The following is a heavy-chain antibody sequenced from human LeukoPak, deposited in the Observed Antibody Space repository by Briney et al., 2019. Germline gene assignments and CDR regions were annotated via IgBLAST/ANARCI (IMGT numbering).Heavy chain of an antibody. J-gene: IGHJ5*02. CDR2: ITGYGAT. D-gene: IGHD6-13*01. CDR1: GFTFSNFA. Sequence: GGSLRLSCAASGFTFSNFAMMWVRQAPGTGLQWVSTITGYGATFYADSVRGRFTIFRDTSMNTLFLQMNSLGAEDTAVYYCAKGAAAGKVDWFDPWGQGTLVTVS. CDR3: AKGAAAGKVDWFDP. V-gene: IGHV3-23*01.